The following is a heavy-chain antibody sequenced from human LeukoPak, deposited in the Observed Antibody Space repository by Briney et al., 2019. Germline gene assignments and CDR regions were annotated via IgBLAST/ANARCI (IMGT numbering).Heavy chain of an antibody. CDR2: INPSGGST. J-gene: IGHJ4*02. D-gene: IGHD3-10*01. CDR1: VDTFTTYY. V-gene: IGHV1-46*01. Sequence: APLKVSPTASVDTFTTYYMHCVRQAPVQGLECMGIINPSGGSTSYAQKFQGRVRITADESTSTAYMELTTLRSEDTAVYYCARVGQGYYGSGSYWGQGTLVTVSS. CDR3: ARVGQGYYGSGSY.